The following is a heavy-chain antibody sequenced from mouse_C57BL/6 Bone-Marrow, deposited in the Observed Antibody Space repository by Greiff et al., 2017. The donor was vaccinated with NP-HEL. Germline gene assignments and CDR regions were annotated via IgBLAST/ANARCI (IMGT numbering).Heavy chain of an antibody. V-gene: IGHV1-81*01. CDR3: ARPSYYYGSSYDYAMDY. J-gene: IGHJ4*01. D-gene: IGHD1-1*01. Sequence: QVQLKESGAELARPGASVKLSCKASGYTFTSHGISWVKQRTGQGLEWIGEIYPRSGNTYYNEKFKGKATLTADKSSSTAYMELRSLTSEDSAVYFCARPSYYYGSSYDYAMDYWGQGTSVTVSS. CDR2: IYPRSGNT. CDR1: GYTFTSHG.